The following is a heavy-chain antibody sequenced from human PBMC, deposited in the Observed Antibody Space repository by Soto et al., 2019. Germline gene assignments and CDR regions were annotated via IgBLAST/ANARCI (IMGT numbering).Heavy chain of an antibody. V-gene: IGHV3-11*01. CDR3: GRDHEAFDI. CDR2: LSASGTTI. CDR1: GFTFSDYY. J-gene: IGHJ3*02. Sequence: GGSLRLSCAASGFTFSDYYMSWIRQAPGKGLEWLSYLSASGTTIYYADSVKGRFTISRDNAKNSLYLQMNSLRAEDTAVYYCGRDHEAFDIWGQGTMVTVSS.